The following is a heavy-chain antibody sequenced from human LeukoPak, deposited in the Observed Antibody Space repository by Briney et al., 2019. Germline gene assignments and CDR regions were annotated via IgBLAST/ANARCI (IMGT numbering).Heavy chain of an antibody. CDR2: IYTSGST. V-gene: IGHV4-4*07. Sequence: SETLSLTCTVSGGSISSYYWSWIRQPAGKGLEWIGRIYTSGSTNYNPSLKSRVTMSVDTSKNQFSLKLSSVTAADTAVYYCARGGGYDSQYYWYFDLWGRGTLVTVSS. CDR3: ARGGGYDSQYYWYFDL. CDR1: GGSISSYY. D-gene: IGHD5-12*01. J-gene: IGHJ2*01.